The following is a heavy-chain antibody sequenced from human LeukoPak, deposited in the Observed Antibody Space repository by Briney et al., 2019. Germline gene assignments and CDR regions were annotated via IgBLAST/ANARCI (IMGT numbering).Heavy chain of an antibody. CDR1: GFTFSSYS. CDR3: ARAPQENSSSWYSYYYYYYMDV. V-gene: IGHV3-21*01. J-gene: IGHJ6*03. Sequence: PGGSLRLSCAASGFTFSSYSMNWVRQAPGKGLEWVSSISSSSSYIYYADSVKGRFTISRDNAKNSLYLQMNSLRAEDTAVYYCARAPQENSSSWYSYYYYYYMDVWGKGTTVTVSS. D-gene: IGHD6-13*01. CDR2: ISSSSSYI.